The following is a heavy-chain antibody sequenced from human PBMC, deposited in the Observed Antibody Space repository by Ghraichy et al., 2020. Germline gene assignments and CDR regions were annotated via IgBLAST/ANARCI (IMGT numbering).Heavy chain of an antibody. CDR2: IWYDGSNK. Sequence: GGSLRLSCAASGFTFNTYGMNWVRQAPGKGPEWVALIWYDGSNKYYADSVKGRFTISRDNSKNTLYLQMDSLRAEDTAVYHCAKRGRPQVNGNDYFYYGMDVWGQGTTVTVSS. J-gene: IGHJ6*02. D-gene: IGHD1-1*01. CDR1: GFTFNTYG. V-gene: IGHV3-33*06. CDR3: AKRGRPQVNGNDYFYYGMDV.